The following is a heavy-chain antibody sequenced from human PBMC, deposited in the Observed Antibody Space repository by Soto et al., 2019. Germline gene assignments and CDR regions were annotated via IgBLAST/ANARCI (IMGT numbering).Heavy chain of an antibody. J-gene: IGHJ5*02. CDR2: INHSGST. V-gene: IGHV4-34*01. CDR3: ARGPAAAGMAWFDP. Sequence: PSETLSLTCAVYGGSFSGYYWSWIRQPSGKGLEWIGEINHSGSTNYNPSLKSRVTISVDTSKNQFSLKLSSVTAADTAVYYCARGPAAAGMAWFDPWGQGTLVTVS. CDR1: GGSFSGYY. D-gene: IGHD6-13*01.